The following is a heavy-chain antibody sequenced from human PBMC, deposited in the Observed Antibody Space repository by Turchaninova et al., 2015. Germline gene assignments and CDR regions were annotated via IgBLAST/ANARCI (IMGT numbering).Heavy chain of an antibody. D-gene: IGHD3-22*01. CDR3: ARAQYYYDSSGYSHAFDI. Sequence: QVQLQESGPGLVKPSETLSLTCAVSGYSISSGYYWGWIRQPPGKGLEWIGSIYHRGSTYYNPSHKSRVTISVDTSKNQFSLKLTSVTAADTAVYYCARAQYYYDSSGYSHAFDIWGHGTMVSVSS. J-gene: IGHJ3*02. CDR1: GYSISSGYY. V-gene: IGHV4-38-2*01. CDR2: IYHRGST.